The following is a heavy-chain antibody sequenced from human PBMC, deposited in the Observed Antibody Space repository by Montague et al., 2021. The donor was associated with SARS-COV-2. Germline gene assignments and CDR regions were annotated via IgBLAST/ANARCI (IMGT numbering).Heavy chain of an antibody. D-gene: IGHD3-10*01. CDR2: ISSSGSII. CDR1: GLAFSSYE. J-gene: IGHJ6*02. CDR3: AKELVTSVIRGGMNV. Sequence: SLRLSCAASGLAFSSYEMNWVRQAPGKGLEWVSFISSSGSIIYYADSVKGRFTISRDYAKNSLYLQMNSLRVEDTSVYYCAKELVTSVIRGGMNVWGQGTTVTVSS. V-gene: IGHV3-48*03.